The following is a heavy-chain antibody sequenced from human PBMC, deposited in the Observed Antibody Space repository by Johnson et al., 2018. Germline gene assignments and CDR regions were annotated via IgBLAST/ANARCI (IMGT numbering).Heavy chain of an antibody. CDR2: VKQDGSEK. J-gene: IGHJ6*02. CDR3: ARRAYCSSTSCHMGPRGYYYYGMDV. CDR1: GFTFSSYG. Sequence: VQLVESGGGVVQPGRSLRLSCAASGFTFSSYGMHWVRQAPGKGLEWVANVKQDGSEKYYVDSVKGRFTISRDNAKNTLYLQMNSLRAEDTAVYYCARRAYCSSTSCHMGPRGYYYYGMDVWGQGTTVTVSS. V-gene: IGHV3-7*01. D-gene: IGHD2-2*02.